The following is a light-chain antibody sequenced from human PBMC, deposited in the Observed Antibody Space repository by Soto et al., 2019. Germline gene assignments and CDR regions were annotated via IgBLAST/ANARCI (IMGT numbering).Light chain of an antibody. CDR2: AAS. Sequence: EIVLTQSPGTLSLSPGERATLSCRASQGVSSSYLAWHQQKPGQAPRLLIYAASVRAAGIPDRFSGSGSGTDFTLTISRLEPEDFAVYYCQQYDSSPGTFGQGTKVDVK. CDR1: QGVSSSY. V-gene: IGKV3-20*01. CDR3: QQYDSSPGT. J-gene: IGKJ1*01.